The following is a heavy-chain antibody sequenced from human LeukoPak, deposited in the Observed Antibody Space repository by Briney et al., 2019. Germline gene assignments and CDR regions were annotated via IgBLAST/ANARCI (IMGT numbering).Heavy chain of an antibody. D-gene: IGHD4-17*01. CDR1: GFTLCLHS. CDR2: LSRNGATI. Sequence: GGSLRLSCAASGFTLCLHSMPGVRPAPGKGVVWISYLSRNGATIYYADPVKGRFPASRDHAETSLHLQMHGLRDEDPALCYCARDLSGDYVPDSWGQGTLGTVSS. V-gene: IGHV3-48*02. J-gene: IGHJ4*02. CDR3: ARDLSGDYVPDS.